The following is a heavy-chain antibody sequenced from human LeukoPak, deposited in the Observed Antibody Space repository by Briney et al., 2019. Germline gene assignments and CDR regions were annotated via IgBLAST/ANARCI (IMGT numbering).Heavy chain of an antibody. V-gene: IGHV3-21*01. D-gene: IGHD6-19*01. CDR3: ASLDSSGWHYFDY. Sequence: AGGSLRLSCAASGFTISNYAMSWVRQAPGKGLEWVSSISSRSGYIYYGDSVKGRFTISRDNAKNSLYLQMNTLRAEDTAVYYCASLDSSGWHYFDYWGQGTLVTVSA. CDR2: ISSRSGYI. J-gene: IGHJ4*02. CDR1: GFTISNYA.